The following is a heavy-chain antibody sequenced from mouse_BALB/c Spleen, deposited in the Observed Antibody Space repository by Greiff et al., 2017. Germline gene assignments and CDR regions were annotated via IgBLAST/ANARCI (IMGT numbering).Heavy chain of an antibody. V-gene: IGHV1-15*01. CDR1: GYTFTDYE. CDR3: TILYYYGSSFAY. D-gene: IGHD1-1*01. CDR2: IDPETGGT. Sequence: VKLQESGAELVRPGASVTLSCKASGYTFTDYEMHWVKQTPVHGLEWIGAIDPETGGTAYNQKFKGKATLTADKSSSTAYMELRSLTSEDSAVYYCTILYYYGSSFAYWGQGTLVTVSA. J-gene: IGHJ3*01.